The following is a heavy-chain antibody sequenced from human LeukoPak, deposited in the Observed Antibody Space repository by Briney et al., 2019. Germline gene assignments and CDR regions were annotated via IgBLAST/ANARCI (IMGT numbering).Heavy chain of an antibody. Sequence: PGGSLRLSCAASGFTFSSYAMSWVRQAPGKGLEWVSAISGSGGSTYYADSVKGRFTISRDNSKNTLYLQMNSLRAEDTAVYYCARENYYDFWSGYSVGFDYWGQGTLVTVSS. CDR1: GFTFSSYA. CDR2: ISGSGGST. J-gene: IGHJ4*02. V-gene: IGHV3-23*01. CDR3: ARENYYDFWSGYSVGFDY. D-gene: IGHD3-3*01.